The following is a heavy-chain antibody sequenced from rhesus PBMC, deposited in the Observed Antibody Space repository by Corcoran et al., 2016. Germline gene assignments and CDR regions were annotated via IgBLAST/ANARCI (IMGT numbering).Heavy chain of an antibody. Sequence: QVQLQESGPGLVKPSETLSLTCTVSGGSISGYYWSWIRQPPGKGLEWIGKIDGKKAGNNFHPPLHSRVTISKETSKKKFSRKRGAVTAADTAVDYWAREAGGRQLRGPPEYFEFWGQGALGTVSS. CDR3: AREAGGRQLRGPPEYFEF. D-gene: IGHD6-25*01. V-gene: IGHV4-81*01. J-gene: IGHJ1*01. CDR2: IDGKKAGN. CDR1: GGSISGYY.